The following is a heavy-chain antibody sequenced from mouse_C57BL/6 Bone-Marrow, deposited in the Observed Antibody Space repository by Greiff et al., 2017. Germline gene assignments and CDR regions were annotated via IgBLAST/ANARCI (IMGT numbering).Heavy chain of an antibody. CDR2: IDPSDSDT. CDR3: ARENYGSSYGFAY. J-gene: IGHJ3*01. CDR1: GYTFTSYW. V-gene: IGHV1-69*01. Sequence: QVQLQQPGAELVMPGASVKLSCKASGYTFTSYWMHWVKQRPGQGLEWIGEIDPSDSDTNYNQKFKGKSTLTVDKSSSTAYMQLSSLTSEDSAVYYCARENYGSSYGFAYWGQGTLVTVSA. D-gene: IGHD1-1*01.